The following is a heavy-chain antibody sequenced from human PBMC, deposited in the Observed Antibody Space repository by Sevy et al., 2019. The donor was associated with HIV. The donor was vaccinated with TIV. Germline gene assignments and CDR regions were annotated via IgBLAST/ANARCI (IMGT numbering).Heavy chain of an antibody. CDR3: ARDTREKSFDY. Sequence: ASVKVSCKASGYTFSGYSISWVRQAPGQGIEWMGWMNTYNGNTKYAQKVQGRVTMTTDTSTSTAYMELRGLRSDDTAVYYCARDTREKSFDYSGQGTLVTVSS. CDR2: MNTYNGNT. CDR1: GYTFSGYS. V-gene: IGHV1-18*01. J-gene: IGHJ4*02.